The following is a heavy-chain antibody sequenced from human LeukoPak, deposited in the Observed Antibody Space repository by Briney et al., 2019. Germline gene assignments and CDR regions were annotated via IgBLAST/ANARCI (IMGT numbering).Heavy chain of an antibody. CDR3: ARVRAQHGGLLGYYGMDV. Sequence: SVKVSCKASGYTFTSYGISWVRQAPGQGLEWMGRIIPILGIANYAQKFQGRVTITADKSTSTAYMELSSLRSEDTAVYYCARVRAQHGGLLGYYGMDVWGQGTTVTVSS. CDR1: GYTFTSYG. J-gene: IGHJ6*02. D-gene: IGHD4-23*01. V-gene: IGHV1-69*04. CDR2: IIPILGIA.